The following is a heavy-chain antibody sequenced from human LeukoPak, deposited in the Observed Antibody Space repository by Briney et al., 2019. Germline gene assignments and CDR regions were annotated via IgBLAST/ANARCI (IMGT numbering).Heavy chain of an antibody. D-gene: IGHD3-10*01. CDR3: AAAPMVRGVADN. J-gene: IGHJ4*02. Sequence: SVKVSCKASGFTFTSSAVQWVRQARGQPLEWIGWIVVGSGNTNYAQKFQERVTITGDMSTSTAYMELSSLRSEDTAVYYCAAAPMVRGVADNWGQGTLVTVPS. CDR1: GFTFTSSA. CDR2: IVVGSGNT. V-gene: IGHV1-58*01.